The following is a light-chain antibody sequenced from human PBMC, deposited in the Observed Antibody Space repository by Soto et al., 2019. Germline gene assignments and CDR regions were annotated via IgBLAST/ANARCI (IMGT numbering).Light chain of an antibody. J-gene: IGKJ5*01. CDR1: QSVSTF. Sequence: EIVLTQSPATLSLSPGERAILSCRASQSVSTFLAWFQQKPGQPPRLLIYNASNRTTGIPARFSGSGSGTDFTLTISSLEPDDFAVYYCQQRGDWPPITFGQGTRLEIK. CDR2: NAS. CDR3: QQRGDWPPIT. V-gene: IGKV3-11*01.